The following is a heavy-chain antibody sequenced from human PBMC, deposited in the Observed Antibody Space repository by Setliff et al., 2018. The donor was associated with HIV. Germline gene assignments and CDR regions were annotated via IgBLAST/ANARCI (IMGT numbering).Heavy chain of an antibody. CDR1: GGSISSSSYY. CDR2: IYYSGST. V-gene: IGHV4-39*07. D-gene: IGHD6-13*01. J-gene: IGHJ3*02. CDR3: ARATFSSSWYPFDGFDI. Sequence: SETLSLTCTVSGGSISSSSYYWGWIRQPPGKGLEWIGSIYYSGSTYYNPSLKSRVTISVDTSKNQFSLKLSSVTAADTAVYYCARATFSSSWYPFDGFDIWGQGTMVTVSS.